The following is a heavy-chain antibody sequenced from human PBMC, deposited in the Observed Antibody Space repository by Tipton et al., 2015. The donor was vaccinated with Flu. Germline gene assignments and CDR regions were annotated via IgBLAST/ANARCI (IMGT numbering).Heavy chain of an antibody. CDR1: GGSISSYY. J-gene: IGHJ6*02. V-gene: IGHV4-59*01. CDR3: ARDRPNYYYYGMDV. Sequence: TLSLTRTVSGGSISSYYWSWIRQPPGKGLEWIGYIYYSGSTNYNPSLKSRVTISVDTSKNQFSLKLSSVTAADTAVYYCARDRPNYYYYGMDVWGQGTTVTVSS. CDR2: IYYSGST.